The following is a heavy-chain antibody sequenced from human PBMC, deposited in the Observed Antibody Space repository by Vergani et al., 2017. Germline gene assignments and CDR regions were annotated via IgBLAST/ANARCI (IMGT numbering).Heavy chain of an antibody. CDR3: AKAARPLAARPGGAFDI. D-gene: IGHD6-6*01. CDR1: GFTFSSYG. V-gene: IGHV3-30*02. J-gene: IGHJ3*02. Sequence: QVQLVESGGGVVQPGGSLRLSCAASGFTFSSYGMHWVRQAPGKGLEWVAFIRYDGSNKYYADSVKGRFTISRDNSKNTLYLQMNSLRAEDTAVYYCAKAARPLAARPGGAFDIWGQGTMVTVSS. CDR2: IRYDGSNK.